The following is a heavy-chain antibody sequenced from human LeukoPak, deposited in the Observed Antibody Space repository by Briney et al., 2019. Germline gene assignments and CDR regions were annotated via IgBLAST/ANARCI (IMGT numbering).Heavy chain of an antibody. CDR3: AKALSSSSWYFDY. CDR2: ISGSGGST. J-gene: IGHJ4*02. D-gene: IGHD6-6*01. Sequence: GGSLRLSCAASGFTFSSYAMSWVRQAPGKGLEWVSGISGSGGSTYYADSVKGRFTISRDNSKNTLYLQMNSLRAEDTAVYYCAKALSSSSWYFDYWGQGTLVTVSS. V-gene: IGHV3-23*01. CDR1: GFTFSSYA.